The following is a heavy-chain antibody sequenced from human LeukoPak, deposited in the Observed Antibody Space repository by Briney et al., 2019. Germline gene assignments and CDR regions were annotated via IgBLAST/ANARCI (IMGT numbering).Heavy chain of an antibody. CDR2: IKSKTDGGTT. CDR1: GFTFRNVW. Sequence: GGSLRLSCAASGFTFRNVWMSWVRQAPGKGLEWVGRIKSKTDGGTTDDAAPVKGRFTISRDDSKNTLYLQMNSLTTEDAAVYYCTTASPGTLDYWGQGTLVTVSS. V-gene: IGHV3-15*01. CDR3: TTASPGTLDY. D-gene: IGHD6-13*01. J-gene: IGHJ4*02.